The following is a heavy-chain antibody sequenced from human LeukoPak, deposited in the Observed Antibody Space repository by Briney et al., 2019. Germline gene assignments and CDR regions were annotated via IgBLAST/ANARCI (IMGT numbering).Heavy chain of an antibody. CDR1: SGSISSYY. J-gene: IGHJ4*02. CDR2: ILTSGST. Sequence: SETLSLTCTVSSGSISSYYWSWIRQPAGKGLEWIGRILTSGSTNYNPSLKSRVTISVDTSKNQFSLKLSSVTAADTAAYYCARSHSYDSSGYSEVEYYFDYWGQGTLVTVSS. V-gene: IGHV4-4*07. CDR3: ARSHSYDSSGYSEVEYYFDY. D-gene: IGHD3-22*01.